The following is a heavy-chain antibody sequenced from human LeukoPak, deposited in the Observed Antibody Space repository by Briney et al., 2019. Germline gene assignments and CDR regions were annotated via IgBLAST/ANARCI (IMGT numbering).Heavy chain of an antibody. CDR1: GYTFTTYG. CDR2: ISAYNGNT. CDR3: ARTYYYDSIGYYPIDY. D-gene: IGHD3-22*01. J-gene: IGHJ4*02. V-gene: IGHV1-18*01. Sequence: ASVKVSFKASGYTFTTYGISRVRQAPGQGLEWMGWISAYNGNTNYAQKLQGRVTMITDTSTSTAYMELRSLRSDDTAVYYCARTYYYDSIGYYPIDYWGQGTLVTVSS.